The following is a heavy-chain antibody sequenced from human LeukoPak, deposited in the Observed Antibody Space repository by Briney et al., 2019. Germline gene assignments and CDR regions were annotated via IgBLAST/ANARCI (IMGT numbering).Heavy chain of an antibody. CDR3: ARVFVWSGSYIFDY. Sequence: SETLSLTCTVSGGSISSYYWSWIRQPPGKGLKWIGYIYYSGSTNYNPSLKSRVTISVDTSKNQFSLKLSSVTAADTAVYYCARVFVWSGSYIFDYWGQGTLVTVSS. J-gene: IGHJ4*02. CDR2: IYYSGST. V-gene: IGHV4-59*01. CDR1: GGSISSYY. D-gene: IGHD1-26*01.